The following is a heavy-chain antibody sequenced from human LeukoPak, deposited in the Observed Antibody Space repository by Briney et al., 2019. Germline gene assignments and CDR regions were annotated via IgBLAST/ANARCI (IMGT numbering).Heavy chain of an antibody. D-gene: IGHD6-13*01. CDR1: GGSISSYY. Sequence: SETLSLTCTVSGGSISSYYWSWIRQPPGKGLEWIGYIYYSGSTNYNPSLKSRVTISVDTSKNQFSLKLSSVTAADTAVYYCVAAADPALGMDVWGQGTTVTVSS. J-gene: IGHJ6*02. CDR2: IYYSGST. V-gene: IGHV4-59*08. CDR3: VAAADPALGMDV.